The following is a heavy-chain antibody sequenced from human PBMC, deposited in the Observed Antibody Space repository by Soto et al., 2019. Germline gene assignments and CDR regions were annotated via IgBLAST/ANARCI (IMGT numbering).Heavy chain of an antibody. V-gene: IGHV3-23*01. CDR3: ARGRYFDASGVCANY. D-gene: IGHD5-12*01. CDR2: ISGSGHAT. Sequence: EVKLLESGGGSVPPGASARLSCLTSGFMFDNYAMSWVRQSPARGLEWVAAISGSGHATYYTQSVRGRFIISRDKSKKAVFLQMNNLRTEDTAIYYCARGRYFDASGVCANYWGLGTLVTVSP. CDR1: GFMFDNYA. J-gene: IGHJ4*02.